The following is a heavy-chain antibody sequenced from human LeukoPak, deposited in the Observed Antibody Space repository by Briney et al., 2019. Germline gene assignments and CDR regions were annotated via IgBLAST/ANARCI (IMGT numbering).Heavy chain of an antibody. CDR3: AKIAYGANFFDY. Sequence: ASVKVSCKASGYTFTNYDINWVRQAPGQGLEWMGWIGTYNGNTNYAQKLQGRVTMTTDTSTSTVYMELRSLRSDDTAVYYCAKIAYGANFFDYWGQGTLVTVSS. D-gene: IGHD4/OR15-4a*01. V-gene: IGHV1-18*01. CDR1: GYTFTNYD. CDR2: IGTYNGNT. J-gene: IGHJ4*02.